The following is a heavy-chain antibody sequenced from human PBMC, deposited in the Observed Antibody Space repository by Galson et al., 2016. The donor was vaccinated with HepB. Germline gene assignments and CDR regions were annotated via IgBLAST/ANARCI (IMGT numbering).Heavy chain of an antibody. J-gene: IGHJ3*02. CDR1: EFSFSYYG. CDR3: VKDTGAVMVADSTDAFDI. CDR2: ISYDGSNK. Sequence: SLRLSCAASEFSFSYYGMHWVRQAAGKGLEWVAVISYDGSNKYYADSVKGRFTISRDNSKNTLYLQMNSLRVEDTAVYYCVKDTGAVMVADSTDAFDIWGQGTMATVSP. D-gene: IGHD2-15*01. V-gene: IGHV3-30*18.